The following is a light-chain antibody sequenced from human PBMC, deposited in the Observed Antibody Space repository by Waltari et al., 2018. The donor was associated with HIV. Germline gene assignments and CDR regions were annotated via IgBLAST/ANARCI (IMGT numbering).Light chain of an antibody. Sequence: SYELTQPPSVSVSPGQTARLTCSGDALPKQYAYWYQQKPGQAPMLIIYKDSERPSGIPERISGSSPGTAVTLTICEVQAEYEADYYCQSVDNSGTFWVFGGGTKLTVL. V-gene: IGLV3-25*03. CDR1: ALPKQY. J-gene: IGLJ3*02. CDR2: KDS. CDR3: QSVDNSGTFWV.